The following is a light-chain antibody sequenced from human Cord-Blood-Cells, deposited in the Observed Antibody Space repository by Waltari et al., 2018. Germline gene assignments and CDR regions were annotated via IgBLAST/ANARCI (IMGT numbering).Light chain of an antibody. V-gene: IGLV2-14*01. CDR1: SSDVGGYNY. J-gene: IGLJ1*01. CDR3: SSYTSSSTYV. Sequence: QSALTQPASVSGSPVQSITISCTGTSSDVGGYNYLSWYQQHPGKAPKLMIYDVSKRPSGVSNRFSGSKSGNTASLTISGLQAEDEADYYCSSYTSSSTYVFGTGTKVTVL. CDR2: DVS.